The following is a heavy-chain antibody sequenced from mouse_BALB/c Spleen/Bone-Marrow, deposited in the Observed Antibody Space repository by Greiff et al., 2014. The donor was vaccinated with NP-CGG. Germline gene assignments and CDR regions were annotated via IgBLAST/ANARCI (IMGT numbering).Heavy chain of an antibody. J-gene: IGHJ2*01. CDR2: IYPGNVNT. D-gene: IGHD1-1*01. Sequence: QVQLKESGPELVKPGASVRISCKASGYTFTSYYIHWVKQRPGQGLEWIGWIYPGNVNTKYNEKFKGKATLTADKSSNTAYMQLSSLTSEDSAVYFCARGSSFGYWGQGTTLTVSS. CDR1: GYTFTSYY. V-gene: IGHV1S56*01. CDR3: ARGSSFGY.